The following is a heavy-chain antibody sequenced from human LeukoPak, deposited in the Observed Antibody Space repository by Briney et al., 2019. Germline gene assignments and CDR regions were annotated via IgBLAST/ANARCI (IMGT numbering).Heavy chain of an antibody. CDR3: ALNTAVAGNRDAFDI. CDR1: GYTLTELS. CDR2: FDPEDGET. J-gene: IGHJ3*02. V-gene: IGHV1-24*01. D-gene: IGHD6-19*01. Sequence: GAPVKVSCKVSGYTLTELSMHWVRQAPGKGLEWMGGFDPEDGETIYAQKFQGRVTMTEDTSTDTAYMELSSLRSEDTAVYYCALNTAVAGNRDAFDIWGQGTMVTVSS.